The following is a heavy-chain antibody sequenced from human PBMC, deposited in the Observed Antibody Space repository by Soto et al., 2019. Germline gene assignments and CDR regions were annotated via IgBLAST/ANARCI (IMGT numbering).Heavy chain of an antibody. D-gene: IGHD4-17*01. CDR1: GYMFSSHG. V-gene: IGHV1-18*01. Sequence: QVQLLQSGAEVKEPGASVKVSCKTPGYMFSSHGLYWVRQAPGQGLEWMGWISPKSGDTNYVQSLQGRLTLSTDTSTSTAYLELRSLTSDDTAVYYCGREAGDYDWYFDLWGRGTPVTVSS. J-gene: IGHJ2*01. CDR3: GREAGDYDWYFDL. CDR2: ISPKSGDT.